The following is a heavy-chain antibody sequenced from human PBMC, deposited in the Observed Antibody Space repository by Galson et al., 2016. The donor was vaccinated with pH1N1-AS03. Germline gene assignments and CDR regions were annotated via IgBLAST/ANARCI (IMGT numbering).Heavy chain of an antibody. V-gene: IGHV5-51*01. D-gene: IGHD6-6*01. CDR1: GDTFDTYW. CDR3: SRHRLDATLSSSFGS. Sequence: QSGAEVKKPGESLKISCKASGDTFDTYWIGWVRQKPGKGLEWMGIIYPRDSDTRYSPPFQDHVPISATKSVTTAYLQWNSLKASDTAIYYCSRHRLDATLSSSFGSWGQGTLVIVSS. CDR2: IYPRDSDT. J-gene: IGHJ4*02.